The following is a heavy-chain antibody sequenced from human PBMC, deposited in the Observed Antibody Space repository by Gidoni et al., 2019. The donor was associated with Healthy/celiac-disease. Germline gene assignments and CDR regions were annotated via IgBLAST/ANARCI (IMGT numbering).Heavy chain of an antibody. CDR1: GFTFRSYD. CDR3: AKGSIAVAYDY. V-gene: IGHV3-23*01. CDR2: ISGSGGST. Sequence: EVQLLESGGGLVQPGGSLRLSCPSSGFTFRSYDMSWVRQAPGKGLEWVSAISGSGGSTYYADSVKGRFTISRDNSKNTLYLQMNSLRAEDTAVYYCAKGSIAVAYDYWGQGTLVTVSS. D-gene: IGHD6-19*01. J-gene: IGHJ4*02.